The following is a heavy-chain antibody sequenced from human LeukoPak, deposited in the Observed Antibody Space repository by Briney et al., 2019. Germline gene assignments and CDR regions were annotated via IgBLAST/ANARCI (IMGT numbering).Heavy chain of an antibody. J-gene: IGHJ4*02. CDR2: IYPGDSDT. Sequence: GESLKISCKCSGYTFTKYWIGWVRQMPGKGLEWMGIIYPGDSDTRYSPSFQGQVTISADKSIITAYLQWSSLKASDTAMYYCARLHDYGAFYYFDYWGQGTLVTVSS. V-gene: IGHV5-51*01. CDR1: GYTFTKYW. CDR3: ARLHDYGAFYYFDY. D-gene: IGHD4-17*01.